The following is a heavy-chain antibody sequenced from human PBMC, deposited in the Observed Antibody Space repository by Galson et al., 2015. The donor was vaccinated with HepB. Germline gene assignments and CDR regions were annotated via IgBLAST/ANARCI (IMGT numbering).Heavy chain of an antibody. CDR1: GFTFSSYG. Sequence: SLRLSCAASGFTFSSYGMHWVRQAPGKGLEWVAVISYDGSNKYYADSVKGRFTISRDNSKNTLYLQMNSLRAEDTAVYYCANSIAAAGMHYWGQGTLVTVSS. CDR2: ISYDGSNK. D-gene: IGHD6-13*01. V-gene: IGHV3-30*18. CDR3: ANSIAAAGMHY. J-gene: IGHJ4*02.